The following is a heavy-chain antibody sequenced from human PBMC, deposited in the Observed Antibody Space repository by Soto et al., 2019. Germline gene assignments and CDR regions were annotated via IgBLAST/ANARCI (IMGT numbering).Heavy chain of an antibody. CDR2: INHSGST. D-gene: IGHD3-3*01. Sequence: PSETLSVSCAVYGWSFSGYYWSWIRQPPGKGLEWIGEINHSGSTNYNPSLKSRVTISVDTSKNQSSLKLSSVTAADTAVYYCARGFFEAPGRDFWSGYYPHRPPRPGGFDYWGQGTLVTVSS. CDR3: ARGFFEAPGRDFWSGYYPHRPPRPGGFDY. CDR1: GWSFSGYY. V-gene: IGHV4-34*01. J-gene: IGHJ4*02.